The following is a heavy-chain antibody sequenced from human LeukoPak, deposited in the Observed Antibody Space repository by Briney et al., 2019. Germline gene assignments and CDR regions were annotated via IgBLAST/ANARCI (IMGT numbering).Heavy chain of an antibody. Sequence: GRSLRLSCAASGFTFSSYGMHWVRQAPGKGLEWVALISYDGSNKYYADSVKGRFTISRDNSKNTLYLQMNSLRVEDTAVYYCAKPPVVGYSSGWRGYFQHWGQGTLVTVSS. CDR1: GFTFSSYG. D-gene: IGHD6-19*01. CDR3: AKPPVVGYSSGWRGYFQH. V-gene: IGHV3-30*18. J-gene: IGHJ1*01. CDR2: ISYDGSNK.